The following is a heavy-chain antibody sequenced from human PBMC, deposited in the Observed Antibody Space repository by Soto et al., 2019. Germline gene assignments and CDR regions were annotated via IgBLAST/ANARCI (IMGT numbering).Heavy chain of an antibody. CDR3: AKSIERGYSYGSYYYFDY. D-gene: IGHD5-18*01. V-gene: IGHV3-23*01. CDR2: ISGSGGST. J-gene: IGHJ4*02. CDR1: GFTFSSYA. Sequence: GGSLRLSCAASGFTFSSYAMSWVRQAPGKGLEWVSAISGSGGSTYYADSVKGRFTISRDNSKNPLYLQMNSLRAEDTAVYYCAKSIERGYSYGSYYYFDYWGQGTLVTVSS.